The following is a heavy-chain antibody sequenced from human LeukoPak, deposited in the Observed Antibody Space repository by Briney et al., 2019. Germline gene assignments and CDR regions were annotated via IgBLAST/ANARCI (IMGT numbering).Heavy chain of an antibody. J-gene: IGHJ4*02. CDR3: AREDYYDSSGFDY. CDR2: IYHSGST. CDR1: GGSISSGGYY. Sequence: SQTLSLTCTVSGGSISSGGYYWSWIRQPPGKGLEWIGYIYHSGSTYYNPSLRSRVTISVDRSKNQFSLKLSSVTAADTAVYYCAREDYYDSSGFDYWGQGTLVTVSS. D-gene: IGHD3-22*01. V-gene: IGHV4-30-2*01.